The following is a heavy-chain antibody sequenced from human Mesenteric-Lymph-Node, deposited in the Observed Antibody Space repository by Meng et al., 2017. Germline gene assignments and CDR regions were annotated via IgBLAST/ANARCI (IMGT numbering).Heavy chain of an antibody. CDR1: GYSFASYW. V-gene: IGHV5-51*01. Sequence: GESLKISCKGSGYSFASYWIGWVRQMPGKGLESMGIIYPGDSDTRYNPSLQGQVTISADKSTTTAYLQWSSLKASDTAIYYCVRHGEFSSSSNYFDSWGQGTLVTVSS. CDR3: VRHGEFSSSSNYFDS. CDR2: IYPGDSDT. D-gene: IGHD6-13*01. J-gene: IGHJ4*02.